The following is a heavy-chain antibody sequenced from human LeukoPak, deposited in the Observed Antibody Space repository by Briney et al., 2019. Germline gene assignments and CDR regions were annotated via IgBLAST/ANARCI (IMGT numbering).Heavy chain of an antibody. V-gene: IGHV1-3*01. D-gene: IGHD2-2*01. CDR1: GYTFTSYA. J-gene: IGHJ3*02. CDR3: AREVDALDAFDI. Sequence: ASVKVSCKASGYTFTSYAMHWVRQAPGQRLEWMGWINAGNGNTKYSQKFQGRVTITRDTSASTAYMELSSLRSEDTAVYYCAREVDALDAFDIWGQGTMVAVSS. CDR2: INAGNGNT.